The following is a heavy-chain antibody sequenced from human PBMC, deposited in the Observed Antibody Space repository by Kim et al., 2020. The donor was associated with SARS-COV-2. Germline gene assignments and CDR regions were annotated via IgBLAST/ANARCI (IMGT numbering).Heavy chain of an antibody. V-gene: IGHV3-48*04. CDR2: SSINTI. Sequence: SSINTIYDADSGKGRLTISRDNAKNSRYLQMNSRRAEDTAVYYCARDNDDWGQGTLVTVSS. J-gene: IGHJ4*02. CDR3: ARDNDD.